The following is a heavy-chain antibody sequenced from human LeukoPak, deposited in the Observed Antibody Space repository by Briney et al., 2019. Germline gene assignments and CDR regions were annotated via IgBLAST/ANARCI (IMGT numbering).Heavy chain of an antibody. J-gene: IGHJ4*02. CDR3: AKSNGVDRNGYNSDYFDY. D-gene: IGHD5-24*01. V-gene: IGHV3-30*18. Sequence: GGSLRLPCAASGFTFSSYGMHWVRQAPGKGLEWVAVISYDGSNKYYADSVKGRFTISRDNSKNMLYLQMNSLRAEDTAVYYCAKSNGVDRNGYNSDYFDYWGQGTLVTVSS. CDR2: ISYDGSNK. CDR1: GFTFSSYG.